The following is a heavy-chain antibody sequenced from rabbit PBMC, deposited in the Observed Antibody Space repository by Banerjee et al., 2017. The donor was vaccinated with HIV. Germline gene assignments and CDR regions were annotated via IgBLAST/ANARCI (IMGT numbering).Heavy chain of an antibody. V-gene: IGHV1S45*01. Sequence: QEQLEESGGGLVKPEGSLTLTCKASGFDLSSYYYICWVRQAPGKGLEWIACISAGSSGYTYYANWAKGRFTISKTSSTTVTLQLTGLTAADTATYFCARDTGSSFSTYGMDLWGPGTLVTVS. D-gene: IGHD8-1*01. CDR2: ISAGSSGYT. J-gene: IGHJ6*01. CDR3: ARDTGSSFSTYGMDL. CDR1: GFDLSSYYY.